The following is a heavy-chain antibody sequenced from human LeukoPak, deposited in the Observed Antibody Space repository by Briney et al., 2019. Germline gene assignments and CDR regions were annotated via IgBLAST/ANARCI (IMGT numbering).Heavy chain of an antibody. V-gene: IGHV1-2*06. D-gene: IGHD6-13*01. CDR3: ARGRSSWYDLDY. Sequence: ASVKVSCKASGYSFTRYYMHWVRQAPGQGLEWMGRINPNSGGTNYAQKFQGRVTMPRDTSISTAYMELSRLRSDDTAVYYCARGRSSWYDLDYWGQGTLVTVSS. CDR2: INPNSGGT. CDR1: GYSFTRYY. J-gene: IGHJ4*02.